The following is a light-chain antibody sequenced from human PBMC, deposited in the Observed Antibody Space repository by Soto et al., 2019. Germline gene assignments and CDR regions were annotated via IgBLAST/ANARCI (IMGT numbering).Light chain of an antibody. J-gene: IGKJ4*01. V-gene: IGKV3-20*01. CDR3: QQYGSSPLS. CDR1: QSLTSSF. CDR2: GAS. Sequence: EILLTQSPGALYLSPGDRATLSCRASQSLTSSFLAWYQQIPGQIPRLLIYGASIRATDIPDRFSGSGSGADFTLTISRLEPEDFAVYFCQQYGSSPLSFGGGTKVEIK.